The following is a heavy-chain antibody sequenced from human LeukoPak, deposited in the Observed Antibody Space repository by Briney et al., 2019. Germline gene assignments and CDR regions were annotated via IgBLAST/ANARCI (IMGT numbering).Heavy chain of an antibody. D-gene: IGHD3-10*01. Sequence: PSETLSLTCAVYGGSFSGYYWNWIRQPPGKGLEWIGEINHGGDTNYNPSLKSRVTISVDTSKNQFSLKLSSVTAADTAVYYCARGLSWGRGYYYGSGSYSPTFNWFDPWGQGTLVTVSS. CDR3: ARGLSWGRGYYYGSGSYSPTFNWFDP. CDR2: INHGGDT. V-gene: IGHV4-34*01. CDR1: GGSFSGYY. J-gene: IGHJ5*02.